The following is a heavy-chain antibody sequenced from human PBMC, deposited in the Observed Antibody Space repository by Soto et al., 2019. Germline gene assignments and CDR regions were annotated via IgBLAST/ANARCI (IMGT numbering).Heavy chain of an antibody. Sequence: SETLSLTCGVSGGTVASSHWWSWVRQSPGRGLEWIGNVYHTGDTNFNPSLQSRVTFSVDKSNNQFSLRLTSVTAADTAVYFCAREIVTAGGNNYFDPWGPGTLVTVPQ. V-gene: IGHV4-4*02. J-gene: IGHJ5*02. CDR3: AREIVTAGGNNYFDP. CDR1: GGTVASSHW. CDR2: VYHTGDT. D-gene: IGHD2-21*02.